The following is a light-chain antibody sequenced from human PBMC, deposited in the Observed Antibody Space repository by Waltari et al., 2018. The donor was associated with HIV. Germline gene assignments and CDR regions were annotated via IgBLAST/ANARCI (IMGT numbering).Light chain of an antibody. CDR1: QSVLYSSNNKNY. J-gene: IGKJ2*01. V-gene: IGKV4-1*01. CDR3: QQYYSTPYT. Sequence: DIVMTQSPDSLAVSLGERATINCKSSQSVLYSSNNKNYLAWYQQKPGQPPKLRIYWASTRESGVPDRFSGSGSGTDFTLTISSLQAEYVAVYYCQQYYSTPYTFGQGTKLEIK. CDR2: WAS.